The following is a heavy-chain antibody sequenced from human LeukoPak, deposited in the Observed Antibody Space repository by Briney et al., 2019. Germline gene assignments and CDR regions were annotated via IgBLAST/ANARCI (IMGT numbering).Heavy chain of an antibody. CDR2: INPNSGGT. D-gene: IGHD6-13*01. J-gene: IGHJ3*02. CDR1: GYTFTGYY. V-gene: IGHV1-2*04. CDR3: ARGGYSIAAAGSYAFDI. Sequence: ASVKASCKASGYTFTGYYMHWVRQAPGQGLEWMGWINPNSGGTNYAQKFQGWVTMTRDTSISTAYMELSRLRSDDTAVYYCARGGYSIAAAGSYAFDIWGQGTKVTVSS.